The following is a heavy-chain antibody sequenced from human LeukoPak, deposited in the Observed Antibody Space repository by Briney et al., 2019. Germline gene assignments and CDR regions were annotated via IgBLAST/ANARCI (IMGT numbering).Heavy chain of an antibody. CDR1: GFSFTSYT. CDR2: ISSSSSYI. D-gene: IGHD2-21*02. CDR3: AREVSDCGGDCHSDFDY. J-gene: IGHJ4*02. Sequence: GGSLRLSCAASGFSFTSYTMNWVRQAPGKGLEWVSSISSSSSYIYYADSVKGRFTISRDNAKNSVSLQMDSLRAEDTAVYYCAREVSDCGGDCHSDFDYWGQGTLVTVSS. V-gene: IGHV3-21*01.